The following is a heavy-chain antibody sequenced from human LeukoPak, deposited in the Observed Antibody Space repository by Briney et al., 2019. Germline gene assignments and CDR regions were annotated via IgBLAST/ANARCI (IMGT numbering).Heavy chain of an antibody. J-gene: IGHJ3*02. CDR2: IYTSGST. D-gene: IGHD2-2*02. Sequence: SETLSLTCTVSGGSISSYYWSWIRQPAGKGLEWIGRIYTSGSTNYNPSLKSRVTMSVDTSKNQFSLKLSSVTAADTAVYYCARDLGYCSSTSCYNDAFDIWGQGTMVTVSS. V-gene: IGHV4-4*07. CDR1: GGSISSYY. CDR3: ARDLGYCSSTSCYNDAFDI.